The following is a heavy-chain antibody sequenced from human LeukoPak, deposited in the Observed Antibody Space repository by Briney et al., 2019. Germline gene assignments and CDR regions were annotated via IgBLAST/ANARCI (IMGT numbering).Heavy chain of an antibody. CDR1: GFTFSSYA. CDR2: ISGSGGST. D-gene: IGHD4-17*01. J-gene: IGHJ6*03. V-gene: IGHV3-23*01. Sequence: GGSLRLSCAASGFTFSSYAMSWVRQAPGKGLGWVSAISGSGGSTYYADSVKGRFTISRDNSKNTLYLQMNSLRAEDTAVYYCAKYGDPSYYYYMDVWGKGTTVTVSS. CDR3: AKYGDPSYYYYMDV.